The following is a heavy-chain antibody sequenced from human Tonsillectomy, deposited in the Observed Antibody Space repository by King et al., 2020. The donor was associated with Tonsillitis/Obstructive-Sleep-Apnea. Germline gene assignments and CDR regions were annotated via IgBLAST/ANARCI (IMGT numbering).Heavy chain of an antibody. CDR2: ISYDGNNK. CDR3: AIRPITGTAGIDY. D-gene: IGHD1-7*01. CDR1: GFTFSRHG. Sequence: VQLVESGGGVVQPGRSLRLSCAASGFTFSRHGMHWVRQAPGKGLEWVAVISYDGNNKYYADSVKGRFTISRDNSKNTLYLQMNSRRAEDTAVYYCAIRPITGTAGIDYWGQGTLVTVSS. J-gene: IGHJ4*02. V-gene: IGHV3-30*03.